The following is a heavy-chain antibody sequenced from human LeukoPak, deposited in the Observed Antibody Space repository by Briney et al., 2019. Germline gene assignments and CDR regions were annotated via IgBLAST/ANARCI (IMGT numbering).Heavy chain of an antibody. CDR3: ARDRYNYYGMDV. J-gene: IGHJ6*02. Sequence: PGGSLRLSCGASGFTFSDYYMSWIRQAPGKGLEWVSYISSSSSYTNYADSVKGRFTISRDNAKNSLYLQMNSLRAEDTAVYYCARDRYNYYGMDVCGQAVTVTVSS. CDR2: ISSSSSYT. D-gene: IGHD2-2*02. V-gene: IGHV3-11*06. CDR1: GFTFSDYY.